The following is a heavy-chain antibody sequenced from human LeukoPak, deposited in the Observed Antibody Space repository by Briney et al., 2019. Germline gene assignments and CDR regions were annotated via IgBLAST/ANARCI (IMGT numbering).Heavy chain of an antibody. D-gene: IGHD6-19*01. J-gene: IGHJ6*02. V-gene: IGHV3-53*01. Sequence: AGGSLRLSCAASGFTVSSNYMSWVRQAPGKGLEWVSVIYSGGSTYYADSVKGRFTISRDNSKNPLYLQMNSLRAEDTAVYYCAKGGGSGWYSYYYGMDVWGQGTTVTVSS. CDR3: AKGGGSGWYSYYYGMDV. CDR2: IYSGGST. CDR1: GFTVSSNY.